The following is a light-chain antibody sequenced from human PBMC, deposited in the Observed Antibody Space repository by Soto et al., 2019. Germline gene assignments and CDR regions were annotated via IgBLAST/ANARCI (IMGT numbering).Light chain of an antibody. Sequence: DIQMTQSPSSLSASVGDRVTITCRASQGISSYLAWYQQKPGKVPKLLIYGASTLHSGVPSRFSGCGSGTDFTLTINSLQPEDVATYYCQRYNSVPNTFGPGTKVDIK. CDR3: QRYNSVPNT. CDR1: QGISSY. J-gene: IGKJ3*01. CDR2: GAS. V-gene: IGKV1-27*01.